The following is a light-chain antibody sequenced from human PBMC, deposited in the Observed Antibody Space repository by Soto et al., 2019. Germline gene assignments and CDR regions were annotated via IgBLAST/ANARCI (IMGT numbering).Light chain of an antibody. CDR1: SSDVGAYNY. J-gene: IGLJ1*01. CDR2: EVS. V-gene: IGLV2-14*01. CDR3: SSYADSDTLYV. Sequence: QSALTQPASVSGSPGQSITISCTGTSSDVGAYNYVSWYQQHPGKAPKLLIFEVSSRPSGASNRFSGSKSGSTASLTISGLRAEDEADYYCSSYADSDTLYVFGTGTKVTVL.